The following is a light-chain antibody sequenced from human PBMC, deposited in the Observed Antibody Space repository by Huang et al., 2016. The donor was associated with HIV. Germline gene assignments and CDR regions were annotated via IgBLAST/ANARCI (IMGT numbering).Light chain of an antibody. Sequence: EIVMTKSTATLSVSPGERVILSCRASESVGSSLAWYQQNPGQAPRRLIYGASTRASGVPHRFSGSGSGTECTLSISGLQSAEFAVYYCQQYDKWPPLLTFGGGTKVEIK. CDR1: ESVGSS. CDR2: GAS. J-gene: IGKJ4*01. V-gene: IGKV3-15*01. CDR3: QQYDKWPPLLT.